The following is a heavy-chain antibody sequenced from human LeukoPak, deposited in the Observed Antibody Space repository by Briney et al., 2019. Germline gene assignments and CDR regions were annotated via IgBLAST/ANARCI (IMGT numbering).Heavy chain of an antibody. Sequence: PSETLSLTCTVSGGSISSYYWSWIRQPPGKGLEWIVYIYYSGSTNYNPSLKSRVTISVDTSKNQFSLKLSSVTAADTAVYYCARARISMVRGVIYYYYGMDVWGQGTTVTVSS. D-gene: IGHD3-10*01. J-gene: IGHJ6*02. CDR2: IYYSGST. CDR3: ARARISMVRGVIYYYYGMDV. V-gene: IGHV4-59*01. CDR1: GGSISSYY.